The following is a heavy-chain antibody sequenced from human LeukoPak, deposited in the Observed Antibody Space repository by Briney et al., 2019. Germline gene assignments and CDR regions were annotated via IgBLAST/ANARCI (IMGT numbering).Heavy chain of an antibody. V-gene: IGHV1-2*06. CDR3: ARRVGSSSGYSFDY. J-gene: IGHJ4*02. Sequence: ASVKVSCKASGYTFTDYYIHWVRQRQAPGQGLEWMGRINPNSGGTNYAQKFQGRVTMTRDTSISTAYMELSSLSSGDTAVYFCARRVGSSSGYSFDYWGQGTLVTVSS. CDR1: GYTFTDYY. CDR2: INPNSGGT. D-gene: IGHD5-12*01.